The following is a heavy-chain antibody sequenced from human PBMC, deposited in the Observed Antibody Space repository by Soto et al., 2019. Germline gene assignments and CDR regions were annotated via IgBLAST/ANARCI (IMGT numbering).Heavy chain of an antibody. Sequence: GPTLVEPPQTPPLTCTFSWVSLNTSGVGVGWVRPPPGKALEWLALIYWNDDKRYSPSLKSRLTITKDTSKNQVVLTMTNMDPVDTATYYCAHVRFGELFPLFDPWGQRTPVTVSS. D-gene: IGHD3-10*01. J-gene: IGHJ5*02. CDR2: IYWNDDK. CDR1: WVSLNTSGVG. CDR3: AHVRFGELFPLFDP. V-gene: IGHV2-5*01.